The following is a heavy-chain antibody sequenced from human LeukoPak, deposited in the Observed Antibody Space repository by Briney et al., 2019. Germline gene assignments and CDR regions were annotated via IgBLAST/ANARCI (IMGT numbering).Heavy chain of an antibody. CDR1: GGSISSSSYY. Sequence: SETLSLTCTVSGGSISSSSYYWGWIRQPPGKGLEWIGSIYYSGSTYYNPSPKSRVTISVDTSKNQFSLKLSSVTAADTAVYYCAINSSGWYSDAFDIWGQGTMVTVSS. CDR3: AINSSGWYSDAFDI. CDR2: IYYSGST. J-gene: IGHJ3*02. D-gene: IGHD6-19*01. V-gene: IGHV4-39*01.